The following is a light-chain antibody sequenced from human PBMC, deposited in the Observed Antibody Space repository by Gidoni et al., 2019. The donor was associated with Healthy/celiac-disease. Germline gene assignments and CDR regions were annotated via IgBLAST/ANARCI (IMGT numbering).Light chain of an antibody. CDR3: QQYDNLPLT. CDR2: DAS. Sequence: DIQMTQSPSSLSASVGDRVTSTCQASPDISNYLNWEQQTPGKAPQLLIYDASNLETGVPSRFSGSGSGTVFTFTISSLQPEDIATYYCQQYDNLPLTFGGGTKVEIK. J-gene: IGKJ4*01. CDR1: PDISNY. V-gene: IGKV1-33*01.